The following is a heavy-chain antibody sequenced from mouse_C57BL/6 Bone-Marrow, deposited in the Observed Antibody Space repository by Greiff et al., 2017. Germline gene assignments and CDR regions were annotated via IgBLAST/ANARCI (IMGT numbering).Heavy chain of an antibody. CDR2: IDPSDSYT. CDR1: GYTFTSYW. J-gene: IGHJ3*01. D-gene: IGHD2-2*01. Sequence: QVQLQQPGAELVMPGASVKLSCTASGYTFTSYWMHWVQQRPGQGLEWIGEIDPSDSYTNYNQKFKGKSTLTVDKSSSTADMQLSSLTSEDSAVYYCARGWLPFAYWGQGTLVTGSA. V-gene: IGHV1-69*01. CDR3: ARGWLPFAY.